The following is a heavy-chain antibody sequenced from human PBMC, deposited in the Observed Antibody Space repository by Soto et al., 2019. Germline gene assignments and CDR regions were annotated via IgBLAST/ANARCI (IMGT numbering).Heavy chain of an antibody. V-gene: IGHV4-30-4*08. J-gene: IGHJ4*02. D-gene: IGHD3-3*01. CDR3: ARGRLDDFWSGYLYSFDF. CDR1: GDSITSSKHY. Sequence: SETLSLTCTVSGDSITSSKHYWSWIRQHPGKGLEWIGYIYLSGFTYSTPSLKSRVNMSLDTSKNQFSLKLSSVTAADTAVYYCARGRLDDFWSGYLYSFDFGGRGTLVPVSS. CDR2: IYLSGFT.